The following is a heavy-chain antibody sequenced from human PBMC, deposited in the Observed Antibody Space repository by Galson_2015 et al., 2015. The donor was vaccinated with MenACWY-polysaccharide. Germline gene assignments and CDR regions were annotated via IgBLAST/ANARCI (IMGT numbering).Heavy chain of an antibody. Sequence: SLRLSCAASGFTFSGYTMHWVRQAPGKGLEYVSTIDKSGGNTYYADSVKGRFTISRDNSKNTLYLQMGSLRSEDMAVYYCARQSVYGWPFGCWGQGALVTVSS. J-gene: IGHJ4*02. D-gene: IGHD5-24*01. CDR1: GFTFSGYT. CDR3: ARQSVYGWPFGC. V-gene: IGHV3-64*02. CDR2: IDKSGGNT.